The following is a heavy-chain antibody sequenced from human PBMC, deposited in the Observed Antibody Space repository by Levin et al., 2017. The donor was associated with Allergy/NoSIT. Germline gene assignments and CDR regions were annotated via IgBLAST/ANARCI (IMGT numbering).Heavy chain of an antibody. V-gene: IGHV4-4*02. CDR1: GGSISSSNW. D-gene: IGHD6-19*01. CDR2: IYHSGST. J-gene: IGHJ4*02. Sequence: GSLRLSCAVSGGSISSSNWWSWVRQPPGKGLEWIGEIYHSGSTNYNPSLKSRVTISVDKSKNQFSLKLSSVTAADTAVYYCARARWVAGPGFDYWGQGTLVTVSS. CDR3: ARARWVAGPGFDY.